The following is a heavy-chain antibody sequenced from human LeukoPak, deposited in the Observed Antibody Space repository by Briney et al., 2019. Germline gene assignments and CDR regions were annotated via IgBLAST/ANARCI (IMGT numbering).Heavy chain of an antibody. CDR2: ISSSSSYI. V-gene: IGHV3-21*01. J-gene: IGHJ4*02. CDR1: GLTFSNAW. CDR3: ARDSGYDY. D-gene: IGHD5-12*01. Sequence: GGSLSLSWAASGLTFSNAWLSWFGKAPGKGLEWVSSISSSSSYIYYADSVKGRFTISGDNAKNSLYLQMNSLRAEDTAVYYCARDSGYDYWGQGTLVTVSS.